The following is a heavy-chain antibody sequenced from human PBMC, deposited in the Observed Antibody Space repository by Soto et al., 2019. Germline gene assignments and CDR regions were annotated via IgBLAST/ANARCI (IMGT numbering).Heavy chain of an antibody. V-gene: IGHV3-74*01. CDR1: GFTFSSYW. CDR3: ARWDSLTDNGDYEGSDALDI. D-gene: IGHD4-17*01. J-gene: IGHJ3*02. Sequence: EVQLVESGGGLVQPGGSLRLSCAASGFTFSSYWMHWVRQAPGKGLVWVSRINSDGSSTSYADSVKGRFTISRDNAKNTLYLQVNSLSAEDTAVYYCARWDSLTDNGDYEGSDALDIWGQGTMVTVSS. CDR2: INSDGSST.